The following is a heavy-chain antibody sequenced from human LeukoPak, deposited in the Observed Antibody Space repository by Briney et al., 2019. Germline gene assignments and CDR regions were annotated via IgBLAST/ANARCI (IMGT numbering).Heavy chain of an antibody. CDR2: IYQSGSA. J-gene: IGHJ3*02. V-gene: IGHV4-30-2*01. CDR3: ARNSYYDNSGEGAFDI. D-gene: IGHD3-22*01. CDR1: GASVSSIGYS. Sequence: PSETLSLTCGVSGASVSSIGYSWSWIRQPPGRGLEWIGYIYQSGSASYNPSLQSRVTISIDKSKNQFSLNLNSVPAADTAVYYCARNSYYDNSGEGAFDIWGQGTMVTVSS.